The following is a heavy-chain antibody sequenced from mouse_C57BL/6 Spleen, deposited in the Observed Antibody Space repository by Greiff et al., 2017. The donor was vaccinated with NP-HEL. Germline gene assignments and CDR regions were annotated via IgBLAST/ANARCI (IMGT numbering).Heavy chain of an antibody. Sequence: VQLQQPGAELVRPGSSVKLSCKASGYTFTSYWMHWVKQRPIQGLEWIGNIDPSDSETHYNQKFKDKATLTVDKSSSTAYMQLSSLTSEDSAVYYCARPHYGSSYGYFDVWGTGTTVTVSS. CDR3: ARPHYGSSYGYFDV. D-gene: IGHD1-1*01. CDR2: IDPSDSET. J-gene: IGHJ1*03. CDR1: GYTFTSYW. V-gene: IGHV1-52*01.